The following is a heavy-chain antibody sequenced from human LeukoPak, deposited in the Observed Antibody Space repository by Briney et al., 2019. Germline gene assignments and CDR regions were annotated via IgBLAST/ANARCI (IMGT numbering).Heavy chain of an antibody. J-gene: IGHJ6*03. CDR2: ISAYNGNT. CDR3: ARDRSAPMGLWFGEFRYYYYYYMDV. V-gene: IGHV1-18*04. D-gene: IGHD3-10*01. Sequence: TSVKVSCKASGYSFTGYYIHWVRQAPGQGLEWMGWISAYNGNTNYAQKLQGRVTMTTDTSTSTAYMELRSLRSDDTAVYYCARDRSAPMGLWFGEFRYYYYYYMDVWGKGTTVTISS. CDR1: GYSFTGYY.